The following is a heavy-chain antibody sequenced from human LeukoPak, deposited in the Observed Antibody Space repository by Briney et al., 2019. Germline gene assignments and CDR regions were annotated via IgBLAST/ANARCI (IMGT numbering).Heavy chain of an antibody. CDR1: GFTVSSNY. Sequence: GGSLRLSCAASGFTVSSNYMSWVRQAPGKGLEWVSVIYSGGSTYYADSVKGRFTISRDNSKNTLYLQMNSLRAEDTAVYYCARVVLAAAGNFDYWGQGTLVTVSS. J-gene: IGHJ4*02. CDR2: IYSGGST. CDR3: ARVVLAAAGNFDY. D-gene: IGHD6-13*01. V-gene: IGHV3-66*01.